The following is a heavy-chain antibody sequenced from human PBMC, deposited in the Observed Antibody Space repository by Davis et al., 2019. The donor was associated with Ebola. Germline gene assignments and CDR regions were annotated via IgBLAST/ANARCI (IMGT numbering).Heavy chain of an antibody. D-gene: IGHD3-3*01. CDR2: IAPEGSYI. CDR3: ARGGVTIFGAVVGYLDH. V-gene: IGHV5-10-1*01. CDR1: GDTFSDYW. J-gene: IGHJ4*02. Sequence: GEALKISCQGHGDTFSDYWINWMRQKAGQGREGMGRIAPEGSYIDYNPSRQGHVTFSVDKSLSTVYLQWSSLRASDTATYYCARGGVTIFGAVVGYLDHWGQGTLVTVSS.